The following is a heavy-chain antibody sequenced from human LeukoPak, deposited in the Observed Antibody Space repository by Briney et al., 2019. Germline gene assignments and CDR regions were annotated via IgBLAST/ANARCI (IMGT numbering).Heavy chain of an antibody. Sequence: SETLSLTCTVSGGSISSSSYYWGWIRQPPGKGLEWIGYVHNSGDTNYNPSLRSRVTISLDTSKNDFSLKLSSVTAADTAVYYCARNTAYYYDSSGVGAFDIWGQGTMVTVSS. D-gene: IGHD3-22*01. V-gene: IGHV4-61*03. CDR1: GGSISSSSYY. J-gene: IGHJ3*02. CDR2: VHNSGDT. CDR3: ARNTAYYYDSSGVGAFDI.